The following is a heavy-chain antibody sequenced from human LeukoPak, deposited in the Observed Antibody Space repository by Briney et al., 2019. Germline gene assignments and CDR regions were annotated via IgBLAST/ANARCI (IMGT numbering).Heavy chain of an antibody. CDR3: ARQPDYGDYFDY. D-gene: IGHD4-17*01. CDR1: GFTFSSYG. CDR2: TRYDGSNK. J-gene: IGHJ4*02. Sequence: PGGSLRLSCAASGFTFSSYGMYWVRQAPGKGLEWVAFTRYDGSNKYYADSVKGRFTISRDNSKNTLNLQMNSLRAEDTAVYYCARQPDYGDYFDYWGQGTLVTVSS. V-gene: IGHV3-30*02.